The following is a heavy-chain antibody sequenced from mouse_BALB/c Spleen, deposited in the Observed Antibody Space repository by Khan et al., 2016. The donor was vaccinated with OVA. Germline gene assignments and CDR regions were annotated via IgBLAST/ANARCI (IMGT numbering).Heavy chain of an antibody. Sequence: QVQLQQSGPDLVKPGALVKISCKASGYTFTSYDINWVKQRPGQGLEWIGWIYPGDGTTKYNEKFKGRATLTADKSSSTAYMQLSSLTSENSAVYFWAREGLRGVALDYWGQGTSVTVSS. J-gene: IGHJ4*01. CDR2: IYPGDGTT. D-gene: IGHD2-4*01. V-gene: IGHV1S56*01. CDR3: AREGLRGVALDY. CDR1: GYTFTSYD.